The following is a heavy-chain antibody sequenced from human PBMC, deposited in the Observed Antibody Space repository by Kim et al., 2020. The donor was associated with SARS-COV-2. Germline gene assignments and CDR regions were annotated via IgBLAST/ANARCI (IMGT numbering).Heavy chain of an antibody. CDR3: ARQLIGSSWSYYYGMDV. D-gene: IGHD6-13*01. Sequence: GGSLRLSCAASGFTVSLNYMSWVRQAPGKGLEWVSVIYGGDSTQYADSVKGRFTISRHNSKNTVYLHMDSLRAEDTAVYYCARQLIGSSWSYYYGMDVWGQGTTVTVSS. CDR2: IYGGDST. V-gene: IGHV3-53*04. CDR1: GFTVSLNY. J-gene: IGHJ6*02.